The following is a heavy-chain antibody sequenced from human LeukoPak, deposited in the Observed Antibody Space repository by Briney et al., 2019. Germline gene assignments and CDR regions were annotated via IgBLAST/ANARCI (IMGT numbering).Heavy chain of an antibody. CDR1: GFTFGSYA. J-gene: IGHJ5*02. V-gene: IGHV3-23*01. CDR3: AKGYCSSFTCYSRFDP. D-gene: IGHD2-2*01. CDR2: ISGSGGTT. Sequence: PGGSLRLSCAASGFTFGSYAMSWVRQAPGKGVEWVSGISGSGGTTYHAGSVKGRFTISRDNSRNTLYLQMNSLKAEDTAVYYCAKGYCSSFTCYSRFDPWGQGTLVTVSS.